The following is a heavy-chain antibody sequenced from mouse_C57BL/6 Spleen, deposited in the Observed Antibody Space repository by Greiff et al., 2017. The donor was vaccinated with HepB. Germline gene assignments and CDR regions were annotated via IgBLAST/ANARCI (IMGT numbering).Heavy chain of an antibody. J-gene: IGHJ3*01. CDR3: ARGGGRDSSGRWFAY. Sequence: VQLQQSGAELARPGASVKLSCKASGYTFTSYGISWVKQRTGQGLEWIGEIYPRSGNTYYNEKFKGKATLTADKSSSTAYMELRSLTSEDSAVFFCARGGGRDSSGRWFAYWGQGTLVTVSA. D-gene: IGHD3-2*02. V-gene: IGHV1-81*01. CDR1: GYTFTSYG. CDR2: IYPRSGNT.